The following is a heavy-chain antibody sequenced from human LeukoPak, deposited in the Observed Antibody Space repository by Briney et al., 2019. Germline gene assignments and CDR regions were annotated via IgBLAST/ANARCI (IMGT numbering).Heavy chain of an antibody. J-gene: IGHJ4*02. Sequence: SQTLSHTCTVSGGSISSGGYYWSWIRQHPGKGLEWIGYIYYSGSTYYNPSLKSRVTISVDTSKNQFSLKLSSVTAADTAVYYCARGAISRATNLWFGELTFDYWGQGTLVTVSS. CDR3: ARGAISRATNLWFGELTFDY. CDR2: IYYSGST. CDR1: GGSISSGGYY. D-gene: IGHD3-10*01. V-gene: IGHV4-31*03.